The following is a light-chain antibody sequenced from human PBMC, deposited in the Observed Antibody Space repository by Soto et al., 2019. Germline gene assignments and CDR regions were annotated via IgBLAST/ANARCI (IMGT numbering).Light chain of an antibody. V-gene: IGLV4-69*01. CDR1: SGHSSYA. J-gene: IGLJ2*01. CDR3: QTWGTGIHVV. CDR2: LNSDXXX. Sequence: QPVLTQSPSASASLGASVKLTCTLSSGHSSYAIAWHQQRPEKGPRYLMKLNSDXXXXXXXXXXXXXSGSSSGAERYLTXXXLQSEDXXDYYCQTWGTGIHVVFGGGTKLTVL.